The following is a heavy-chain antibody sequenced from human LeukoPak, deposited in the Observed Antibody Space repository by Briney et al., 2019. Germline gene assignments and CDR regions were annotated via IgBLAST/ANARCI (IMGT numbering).Heavy chain of an antibody. V-gene: IGHV4-38-2*02. D-gene: IGHD5-18*01. Sequence: SETLSLTCAVSGYSISSGYYWGWIWQPPGKGLEWIGSIYHSGSTCYNPSLKSRVTISVDTSKNQFSLKLSSVTAADTAVYYCARDPLYSRFDYSGQGTLVTVSS. CDR2: IYHSGST. J-gene: IGHJ4*02. CDR1: GYSISSGYY. CDR3: ARDPLYSRFDY.